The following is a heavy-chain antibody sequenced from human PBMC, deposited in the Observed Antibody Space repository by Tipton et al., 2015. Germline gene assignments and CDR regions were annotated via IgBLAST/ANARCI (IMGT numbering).Heavy chain of an antibody. Sequence: SLRLSCAASGFTFDTYAMSWVRQAPGKGLEWVSTIHGSGDTTYYADSVKGRFTISRDNSKDTLFLQMDSLRAGDTAVYYCARDTHRSGWYLPLDYWGQGTLVTVSS. CDR3: ARDTHRSGWYLPLDY. CDR2: IHGSGDTT. J-gene: IGHJ4*02. D-gene: IGHD6-19*01. V-gene: IGHV3-23*01. CDR1: GFTFDTYA.